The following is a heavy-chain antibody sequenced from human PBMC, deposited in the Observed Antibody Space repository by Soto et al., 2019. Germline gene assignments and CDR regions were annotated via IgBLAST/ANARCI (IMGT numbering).Heavy chain of an antibody. D-gene: IGHD3-10*01. CDR2: ISYDGSNK. V-gene: IGHV3-30*18. J-gene: IGHJ6*03. CDR1: GFTFSSYG. CDR3: AKHCSTYGSGTSYYMDV. Sequence: PGGSLRLSCAASGFTFSSYGMHWARQAQGKGLEWVAVISYDGSNKYYADSVKGRFTISRDNSKNTLYLQMNSLRADDTAVYYCAKHCSTYGSGTSYYMDVWGKGTTVTVSS.